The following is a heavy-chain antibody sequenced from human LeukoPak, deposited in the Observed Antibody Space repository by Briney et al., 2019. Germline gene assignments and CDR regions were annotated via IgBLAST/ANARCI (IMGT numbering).Heavy chain of an antibody. V-gene: IGHV3-7*01. Sequence: PGGSLRLSCAASGFTFSRHWMSWVRQAPGKGLEWVANIKRDGRGKNYVDSVKGRFSISRDNVKNSLHLQMNSLRAEDTAVYYCARVCVSGWTECVDYWGQGTLVTVSS. CDR2: IKRDGRGK. CDR1: GFTFSRHW. CDR3: ARVCVSGWTECVDY. J-gene: IGHJ4*02. D-gene: IGHD6-19*01.